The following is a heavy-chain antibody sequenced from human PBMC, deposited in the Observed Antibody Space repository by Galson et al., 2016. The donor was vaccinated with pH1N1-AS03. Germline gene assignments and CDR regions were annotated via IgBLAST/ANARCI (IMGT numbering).Heavy chain of an antibody. CDR2: IWYDGSNK. V-gene: IGHV3-33*01. CDR1: GFSFSSFG. CDR3: ARGRGYGQYYFDD. J-gene: IGHJ4*02. Sequence: SLRLSCAAPGFSFSSFGMHWVRQAPGKGLEWVAVIWYDGSNKYYTDSVKGRFTISRDNTKNTLYLQMNSLRVEDTAVYFCARGRGYGQYYFDDWGQGTLVTVSS. D-gene: IGHD3-10*01.